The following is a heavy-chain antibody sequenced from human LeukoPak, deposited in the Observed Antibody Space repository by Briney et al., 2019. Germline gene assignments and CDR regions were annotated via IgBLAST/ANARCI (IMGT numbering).Heavy chain of an antibody. CDR2: ITSGGGNT. V-gene: IGHV3-48*03. Sequence: GGSLRLSCAASGFTFSSYEMNWVRQAPGKGLEWVSSITSGGGNTYYADSVKGRFTISRDKSKNSLYLQMNSLRAEDTAIDYCARVKLGIVVAGTGIDDNFDYWGQGALVTVSS. D-gene: IGHD6-19*01. J-gene: IGHJ4*02. CDR3: ARVKLGIVVAGTGIDDNFDY. CDR1: GFTFSSYE.